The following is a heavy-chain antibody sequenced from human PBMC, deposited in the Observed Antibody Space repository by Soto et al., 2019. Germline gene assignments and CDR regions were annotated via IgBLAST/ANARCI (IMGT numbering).Heavy chain of an antibody. D-gene: IGHD3-16*02. CDR3: EAERTFGKLSVV. J-gene: IGHJ6*02. CDR2: IFPKFGTT. CDR1: GDTDTNYV. V-gene: IGHV1-69*01. Sequence: QVQLVQSGAEVKKPGSSVKVSCKASGDTDTNYVISWVRQAPGQGLEWMGGIFPKFGTTYSAQKLQDRLTITADERTATGYMQLSSLRLDDTAVYYCEAERTFGKLSVVWGQGTTVTVSS.